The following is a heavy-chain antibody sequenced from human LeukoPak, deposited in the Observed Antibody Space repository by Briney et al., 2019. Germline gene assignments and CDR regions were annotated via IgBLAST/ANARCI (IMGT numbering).Heavy chain of an antibody. Sequence: GSLRLSCAASGFSFSNYWMSWVRQAPGKGLEWVANIKQDGGEKYYVDSVKGRFTISSDNAKNSLYLQMNNLRAEDTAVYYCARPRQMTTVTSFGYWGQGTLVTVSS. V-gene: IGHV3-7*03. CDR1: GFSFSNYW. CDR3: ARPRQMTTVTSFGY. D-gene: IGHD4-17*01. CDR2: IKQDGGEK. J-gene: IGHJ4*02.